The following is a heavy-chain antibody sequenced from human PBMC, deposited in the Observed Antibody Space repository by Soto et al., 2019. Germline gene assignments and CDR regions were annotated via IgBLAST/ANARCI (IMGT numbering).Heavy chain of an antibody. D-gene: IGHD3-22*01. J-gene: IGHJ4*02. CDR1: GGTFSRYA. V-gene: IGHV1-69*13. Sequence: ASVKVSCKASGGTFSRYALSWVRQAPGQGPEWMGGIVPMFGTANYAQKFQGRVTITADESTSTAYMQLSRLRSEDTAVYYCARGVYYDSRGYYFFFWGQGTLVTVSS. CDR2: IVPMFGTA. CDR3: ARGVYYDSRGYYFFF.